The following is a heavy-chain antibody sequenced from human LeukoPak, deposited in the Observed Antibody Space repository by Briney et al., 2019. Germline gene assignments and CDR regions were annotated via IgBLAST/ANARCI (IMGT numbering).Heavy chain of an antibody. J-gene: IGHJ5*02. Sequence: SETLSLTCTVSGGSISSGDYYWSWIRQPPGKDLEWIGYIYYSGSTYYNPSLKSRVSISVDTSKNQFSLKLSSVTAADTAVYYCARDAYYDFWSGYPRWFDPWGQGTLVTVSS. V-gene: IGHV4-30-4*01. D-gene: IGHD3-3*01. CDR1: GGSISSGDYY. CDR3: ARDAYYDFWSGYPRWFDP. CDR2: IYYSGST.